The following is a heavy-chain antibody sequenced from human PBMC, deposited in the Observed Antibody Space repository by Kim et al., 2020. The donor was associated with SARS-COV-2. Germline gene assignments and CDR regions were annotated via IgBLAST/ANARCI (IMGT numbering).Heavy chain of an antibody. J-gene: IGHJ4*02. V-gene: IGHV1-18*01. CDR3: ARDTYYYDGIGYSSADY. D-gene: IGHD3-22*01. CDR2: ISAYNGDT. Sequence: ASVKVSCKASGYSFTSYGMSWVRQAPGQGLEWMAWISAYNGDTKYAEKFQGRVTMTTDTSTSTAYMELRSLRSDDTAFYYCARDTYYYDGIGYSSADYWGQGTLVTVSS. CDR1: GYSFTSYG.